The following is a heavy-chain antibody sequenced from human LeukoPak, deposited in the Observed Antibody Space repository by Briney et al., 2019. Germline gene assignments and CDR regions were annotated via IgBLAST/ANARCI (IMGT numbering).Heavy chain of an antibody. J-gene: IGHJ3*02. Sequence: APVKVSCTASGYTFTSYDINWVRQATGQGLEWMGWMNPNSGNTGYAQKFQGRVTMTRNTSISTAYMELSSLRSEDTAVYYCARDPAYSYGYPDAFDIWGQGTMVTVSS. CDR3: ARDPAYSYGYPDAFDI. CDR1: GYTFTSYD. CDR2: MNPNSGNT. D-gene: IGHD5-18*01. V-gene: IGHV1-8*01.